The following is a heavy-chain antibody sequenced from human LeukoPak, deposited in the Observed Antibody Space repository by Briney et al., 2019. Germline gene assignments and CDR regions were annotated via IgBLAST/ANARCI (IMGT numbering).Heavy chain of an antibody. Sequence: SVKVSCKASGGTFSSYAISWVRQAPGQGLEWMGGIIPIFGTANYAQKFQGRVTITADESTSTAYMELSSLRSEDTAVYYCAKADIVGATFRIDYWGQGTQVTVSS. CDR3: AKADIVGATFRIDY. CDR1: GGTFSSYA. J-gene: IGHJ4*02. D-gene: IGHD1-26*01. V-gene: IGHV1-69*13. CDR2: IIPIFGTA.